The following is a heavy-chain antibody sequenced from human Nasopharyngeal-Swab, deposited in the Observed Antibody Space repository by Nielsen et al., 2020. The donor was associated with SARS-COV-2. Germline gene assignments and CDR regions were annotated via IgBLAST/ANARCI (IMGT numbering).Heavy chain of an antibody. Sequence: FTCTVSGGSISSGDYYWSWIRQPPGKGLEWIGYIYYSGSTYYNPSLKSRVTISVDTSKNQFSLKLSSVTAADTAVYYCARSRITMVRGVTPYFDYWGQGTLVTVSS. J-gene: IGHJ4*02. CDR3: ARSRITMVRGVTPYFDY. CDR2: IYYSGST. CDR1: GGSISSGDYY. D-gene: IGHD3-10*01. V-gene: IGHV4-30-4*01.